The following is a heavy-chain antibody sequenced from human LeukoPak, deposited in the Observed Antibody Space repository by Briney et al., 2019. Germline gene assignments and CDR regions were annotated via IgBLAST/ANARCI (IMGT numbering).Heavy chain of an antibody. CDR2: IRPDGGEK. D-gene: IGHD5-18*01. V-gene: IGHV3-7*03. J-gene: IGHJ4*02. CDR3: ASGGYTNGYAY. Sequence: GGSLRLSCAASGFNFNNYWMSWVRQAPGNGLGWVANIRPDGGEKYYVDSVKGRFTISRDNAKNSVVLQMNSLRAEDTAVYYCASGGYTNGYAYWGQGTLVTVSS. CDR1: GFNFNNYW.